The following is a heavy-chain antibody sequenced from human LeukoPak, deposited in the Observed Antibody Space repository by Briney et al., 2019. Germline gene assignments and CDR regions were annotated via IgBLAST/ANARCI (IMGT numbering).Heavy chain of an antibody. D-gene: IGHD1-26*01. J-gene: IGHJ4*02. CDR1: GGSISGISYY. V-gene: IGHV4-39*01. CDR2: IYYSGST. CDR3: ARQGVVGATGFDY. Sequence: SETLSLTCSVSGGSISGISYYWGWIRQPPEKGLEWIGNIYYSGSTYNNPSLESRVIISVDTSKNQFSLKLTSVTAANTAVYYCARQGVVGATGFDYWSQGTLVTVSS.